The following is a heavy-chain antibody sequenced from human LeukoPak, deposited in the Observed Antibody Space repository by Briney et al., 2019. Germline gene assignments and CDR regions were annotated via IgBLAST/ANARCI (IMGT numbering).Heavy chain of an antibody. CDR1: GFTCSNAW. CDR2: IKSKTDGGTT. Sequence: GGSLRLSCAASGFTCSNAWMSWVRQAPGKGLEWVGRIKSKTDGGTTDYAAPVKGRFTISRDDSKNTLYLQMNSLKTEDTAVYYCTTEVRDWNYAYYFDYWGQGTLVTVSS. CDR3: TTEVRDWNYAYYFDY. D-gene: IGHD1-7*01. J-gene: IGHJ4*02. V-gene: IGHV3-15*01.